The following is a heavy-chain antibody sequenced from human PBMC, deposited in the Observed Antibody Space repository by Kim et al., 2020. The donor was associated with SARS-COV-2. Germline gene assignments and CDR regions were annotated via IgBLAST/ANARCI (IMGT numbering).Heavy chain of an antibody. Sequence: SETLSLTCTVSGVSISSSSYYWGWIRQPPGKGLEWIGSIYYSGSTYYNPSLKSRVTISVDTSKNQFSLKLSSVTAADTAVYYCARQRPPFYDYVWGSYRYPLDDWGQGTLVTVSS. CDR3: ARQRPPFYDYVWGSYRYPLDD. CDR1: GVSISSSSYY. D-gene: IGHD3-16*02. CDR2: IYYSGST. V-gene: IGHV4-39*01. J-gene: IGHJ4*02.